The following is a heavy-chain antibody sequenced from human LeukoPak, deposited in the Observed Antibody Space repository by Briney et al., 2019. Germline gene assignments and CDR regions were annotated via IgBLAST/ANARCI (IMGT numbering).Heavy chain of an antibody. CDR3: ASTSSSWSGYFDY. V-gene: IGHV4-59*12. J-gene: IGHJ4*02. CDR1: GGSISSYY. Sequence: SETLSLTCTVSGGSISSYYWSWIRQPPGKRLEWIGYIYYSGSTNYNPSLKSRVTISVDTSKNQFSLKLSSVTAADTAVYYCASTSSSWSGYFDYWGQGTLVTVSS. D-gene: IGHD6-13*01. CDR2: IYYSGST.